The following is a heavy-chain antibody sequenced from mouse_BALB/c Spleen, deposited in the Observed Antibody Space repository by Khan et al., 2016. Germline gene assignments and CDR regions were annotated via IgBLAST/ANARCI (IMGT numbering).Heavy chain of an antibody. CDR3: ARDGDYFDY. Sequence: DLVKPGASVKLSCKASGYTFTSYWINWIKQRPGQGLEWIGRIAPGSDNTYYNEMFKGKATLTVDTSSSTAYIQLSSLSSEVSAVYFCARDGDYFDYWGQGTTLTVSS. J-gene: IGHJ2*01. CDR1: GYTFTSYW. V-gene: IGHV1S41*01. CDR2: IAPGSDNT. D-gene: IGHD1-1*02.